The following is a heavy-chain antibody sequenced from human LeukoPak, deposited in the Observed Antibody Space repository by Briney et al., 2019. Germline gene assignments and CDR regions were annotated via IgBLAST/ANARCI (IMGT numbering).Heavy chain of an antibody. V-gene: IGHV1-2*06. J-gene: IGHJ4*02. Sequence: GASVKVSCKASGYTFTGYYMHWVRQAPGQGLEWTGRIDPNSGGTNYAQKFQGRVTMTRDTSISTAYMELSRLRSDDTAVYYCASSMVATCGGDYWGQGTLVTVSS. CDR3: ASSMVATCGGDY. CDR2: IDPNSGGT. CDR1: GYTFTGYY. D-gene: IGHD5-12*01.